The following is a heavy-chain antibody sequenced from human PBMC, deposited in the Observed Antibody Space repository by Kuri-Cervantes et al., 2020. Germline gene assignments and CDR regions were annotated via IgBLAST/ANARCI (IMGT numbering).Heavy chain of an antibody. V-gene: IGHV4-59*13. CDR2: IYYSGST. CDR3: ARDLDYDSSSSDAFGI. CDR1: GGSISSYY. Sequence: SETLSLTCTVSGGSISSYYWSWIRQPPGKGLEWIGYIYYSGSTKYNPSLKSRVTISVDTSKNQFSLKMSSVTAADTAVYYCARDLDYDSSSSDAFGIWGKGTMVTVSS. D-gene: IGHD3-22*01. J-gene: IGHJ3*02.